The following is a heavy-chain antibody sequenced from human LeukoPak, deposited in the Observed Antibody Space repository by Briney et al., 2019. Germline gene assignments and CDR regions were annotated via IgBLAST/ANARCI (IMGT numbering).Heavy chain of an antibody. CDR2: ISAYNGNT. CDR1: GYTFTSYG. Sequence: ASVKVSCKASGYTFTSYGISWVRQAPGQGLEWMGWISAYNGNTNYARKLQGRVTMTTDTSTSTAYMELRSLRSDDTAVYYCARDGTIFGVVIILFDPWGQGTLVTVSS. D-gene: IGHD3-3*01. V-gene: IGHV1-18*01. J-gene: IGHJ5*02. CDR3: ARDGTIFGVVIILFDP.